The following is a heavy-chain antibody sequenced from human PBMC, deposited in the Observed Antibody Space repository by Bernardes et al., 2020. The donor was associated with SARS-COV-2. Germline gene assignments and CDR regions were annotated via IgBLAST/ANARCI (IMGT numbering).Heavy chain of an antibody. CDR1: GGSFNNYY. J-gene: IGHJ5*02. CDR2: IYTSGRT. V-gene: IGHV4-4*07. CDR3: ARFPLYGSGSQNNWFDP. D-gene: IGHD3-10*01. Sequence: SETLSLTCTVSGGSFNNYYWSWIRQPAGNGLEWIGRIYTSGRTHYNPSLKSRLTMSVDTSKNQFSLNLSSVTAADTAMYYCARFPLYGSGSQNNWFDPWGQGTLVTVSS.